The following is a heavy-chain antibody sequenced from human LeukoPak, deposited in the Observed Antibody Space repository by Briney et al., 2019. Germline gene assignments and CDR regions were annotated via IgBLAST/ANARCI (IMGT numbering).Heavy chain of an antibody. CDR2: INPNSGGT. CDR3: ARGGSGSYPTRHPIDY. CDR1: GYTFTGYY. Sequence: ASVKVSCKASGYTFTGYYMHWVRQAPGQGLEWMGWINPNSGGTNYAQKFQGRVTMTRDTSISTAYMELSRLRSDDTAVYYCARGGSGSYPTRHPIDYWGQGTLVTVSS. D-gene: IGHD1-26*01. J-gene: IGHJ4*02. V-gene: IGHV1-2*02.